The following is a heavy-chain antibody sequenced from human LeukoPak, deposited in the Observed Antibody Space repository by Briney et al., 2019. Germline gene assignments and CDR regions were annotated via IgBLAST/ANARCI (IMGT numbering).Heavy chain of an antibody. Sequence: GGSLRLSCAASGFTFTTYWMHWVRQAPGKGLVWVSHINSDGSITSYADSVKGRFTNSRDNAKNTLYLQMNSLRAEDTAVYYCARDFKYSSDYWGQGTLVTVSS. CDR3: ARDFKYSSDY. J-gene: IGHJ4*02. CDR1: GFTFTTYW. V-gene: IGHV3-74*01. D-gene: IGHD6-6*01. CDR2: INSDGSIT.